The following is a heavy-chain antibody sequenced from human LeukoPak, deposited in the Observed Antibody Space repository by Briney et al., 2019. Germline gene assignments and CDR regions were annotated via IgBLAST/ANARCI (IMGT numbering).Heavy chain of an antibody. J-gene: IGHJ4*02. D-gene: IGHD1-26*01. V-gene: IGHV4-59*01. Sequence: PSETLSLTCTVSGGSISSYYWSWIRQPPGKGLEWIGYIYYSGSTNYNPSLKSRVTISVDTSKNQFSLKLSSVTAADTAVYYCARVRWELLQYYFDYWGQGTLVTVPS. CDR3: ARVRWELLQYYFDY. CDR2: IYYSGST. CDR1: GGSISSYY.